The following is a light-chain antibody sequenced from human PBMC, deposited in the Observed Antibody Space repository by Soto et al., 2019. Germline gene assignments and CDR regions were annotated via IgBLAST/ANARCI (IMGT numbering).Light chain of an antibody. V-gene: IGKV1-5*03. CDR2: TAS. CDR3: QQYNSYPWT. CDR1: QSISSW. J-gene: IGKJ1*01. Sequence: DIQMTQSPSTLSASVGDRVTITCRASQSISSWLAWYQQKPGTAPKPLIYTASTLESGVPSRFSGSGSGTEFTLTISSLQPDDFATYYCQQYNSYPWTFGQGTKVEIK.